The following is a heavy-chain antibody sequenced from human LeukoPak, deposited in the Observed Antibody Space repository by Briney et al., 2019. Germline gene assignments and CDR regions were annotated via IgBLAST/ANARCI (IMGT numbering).Heavy chain of an antibody. CDR1: GGSISSYY. CDR2: IYTSGST. Sequence: PSETLSLTCTVSGGSISSYYWSWIRQPAGKGLGWIGRIYTSGSTNYNPSLKSRVTMSVDTSKNQFSLKLSSVTAADTAVYYCARDRSSGWYGNNWFDPWGQGTLVTVSS. J-gene: IGHJ5*02. D-gene: IGHD6-19*01. CDR3: ARDRSSGWYGNNWFDP. V-gene: IGHV4-4*07.